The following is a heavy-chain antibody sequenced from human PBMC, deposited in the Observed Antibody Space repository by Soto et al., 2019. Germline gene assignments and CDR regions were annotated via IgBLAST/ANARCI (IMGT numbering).Heavy chain of an antibody. Sequence: QLQLQESGPGLVKPSETLSLTCTVSGGSISSSGYYWGWIRQPPGKGLEWIGNMHYGGNSYYSPSLKSRVTISVDTSTNQFSLTLSSVTAADTAVYYCARPSIAGAMSYWNFDLWGLGTLVTVSS. J-gene: IGHJ2*01. CDR2: MHYGGNS. D-gene: IGHD1-26*01. V-gene: IGHV4-39*01. CDR3: ARPSIAGAMSYWNFDL. CDR1: GGSISSSGYY.